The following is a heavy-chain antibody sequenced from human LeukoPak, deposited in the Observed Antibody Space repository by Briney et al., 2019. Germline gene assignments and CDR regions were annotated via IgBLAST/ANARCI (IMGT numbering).Heavy chain of an antibody. D-gene: IGHD3-22*01. Sequence: GGSLRFSGEASGLTFDDYGLTWVRQAPGKGLEGVSGINWNGGSTGYADSVKGRFTISRDNAKNSLYLQMNSLRAEDTALYYCARLFSYDSSGYPNNWGQGTLVTVSS. V-gene: IGHV3-20*04. CDR2: INWNGGST. CDR1: GLTFDDYG. CDR3: ARLFSYDSSGYPNN. J-gene: IGHJ4*02.